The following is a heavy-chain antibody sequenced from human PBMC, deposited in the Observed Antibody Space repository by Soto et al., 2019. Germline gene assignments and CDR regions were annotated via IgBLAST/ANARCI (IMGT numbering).Heavy chain of an antibody. CDR3: AVLVGATSNWFDP. J-gene: IGHJ5*02. CDR2: INHSGST. CDR1: GGSFSGYY. Sequence: QVQLQQWGAGLLKPSETLSLTCAVYGGSFSGYYWSWIRQPPGKGLEWIGEINHSGSTNYKPSLKSRVTISVDTSKNQFSLKLSSVTAADTAVYYCAVLVGATSNWFDPWGQGTLVTVSS. D-gene: IGHD1-26*01. V-gene: IGHV4-34*01.